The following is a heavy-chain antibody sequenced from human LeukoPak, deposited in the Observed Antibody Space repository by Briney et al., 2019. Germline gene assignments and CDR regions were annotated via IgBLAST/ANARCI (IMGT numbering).Heavy chain of an antibody. CDR1: GGSISSYY. CDR3: AKDRSSSWYSGRGNWLDP. D-gene: IGHD6-13*01. CDR2: IYYSGST. V-gene: IGHV4-59*01. J-gene: IGHJ5*02. Sequence: SETLSLTCTVSGGSISSYYWSWIRQPPGKGLEWIGYIYYSGSTNYNPSLKSRVTISVDTSKNQFSLKLSSVTAADTAVYYCAKDRSSSWYSGRGNWLDPWGQGTLVTVSS.